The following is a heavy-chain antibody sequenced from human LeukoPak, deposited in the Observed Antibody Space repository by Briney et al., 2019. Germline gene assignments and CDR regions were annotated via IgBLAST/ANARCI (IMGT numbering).Heavy chain of an antibody. D-gene: IGHD1-26*01. J-gene: IGHJ4*02. CDR3: ARERRSIVGATDLDY. CDR1: GFTVSSNS. CDR2: IYSGGST. Sequence: GGSLRLSCAASGFTVSSNSMNWVRQAPGKGLQWVSVIYSGGSTYYADSVKGRFTISRDNSKNTLYLQMNSLRAEDTAVYYCARERRSIVGATDLDYWGQGTLVTVSS. V-gene: IGHV3-66*01.